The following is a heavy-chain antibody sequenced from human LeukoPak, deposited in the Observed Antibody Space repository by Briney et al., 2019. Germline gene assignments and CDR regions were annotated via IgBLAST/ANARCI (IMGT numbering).Heavy chain of an antibody. V-gene: IGHV1-18*01. Sequence: GASVKVSCKASGYTFTSYGISWVRQAPGQGLEWMGWISAYNGNTNYAQKLQGRVTMTTDTSTSTAYMELRSLRSDDTAVYYCSRDGSAFPDYYGSGDEFSVAYWGQGTPATVSS. CDR1: GYTFTSYG. J-gene: IGHJ4*02. CDR3: SRDGSAFPDYYGSGDEFSVAY. D-gene: IGHD3-10*01. CDR2: ISAYNGNT.